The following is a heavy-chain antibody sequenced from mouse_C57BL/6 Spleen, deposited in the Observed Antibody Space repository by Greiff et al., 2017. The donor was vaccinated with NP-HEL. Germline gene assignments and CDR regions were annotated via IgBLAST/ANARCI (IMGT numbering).Heavy chain of an antibody. CDR2: IDPANGNT. J-gene: IGHJ2*01. Sequence: VQLKESVAELVRPGASVKLSCTASGFNIKNTYMHWVKQRPEQGLEWIGRIDPANGNTKYAPKFQGKATITADTSSNTAYLQLSSLTSEDTAIYYCARGVYYDYDVTFDYWGQGTTLTVSS. V-gene: IGHV14-3*01. D-gene: IGHD2-4*01. CDR1: GFNIKNTY. CDR3: ARGVYYDYDVTFDY.